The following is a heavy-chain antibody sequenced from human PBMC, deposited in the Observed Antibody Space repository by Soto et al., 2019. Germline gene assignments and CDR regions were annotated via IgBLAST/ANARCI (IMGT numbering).Heavy chain of an antibody. V-gene: IGHV1-18*01. J-gene: IGHJ4*02. CDR2: ISAHNGNT. Sequence: QVHLVQSGAEVKKPGASVKVCCKGSGYTFTSYGITWVRQAPGQGLEWMGWISAHNGNTNYAQKLQGRVTVTRDTSTITAYMELRSLTSDDTAVYYCARGRYCDYWGQGALVTVSS. CDR1: GYTFTSYG. D-gene: IGHD2-8*02. CDR3: ARGRYCDY.